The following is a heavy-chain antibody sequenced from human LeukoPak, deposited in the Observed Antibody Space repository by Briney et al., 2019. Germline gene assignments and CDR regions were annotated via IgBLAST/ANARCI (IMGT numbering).Heavy chain of an antibody. CDR2: IYYSGST. CDR3: ARDQSPVTTGELDY. D-gene: IGHD4-11*01. V-gene: IGHV4-39*07. CDR1: GGSISSSSYY. Sequence: SETLSLTCAVSGGSISSSSYYWGWIRQPPGKGLEWIGSIYYSGSTYYNPSLKSRVTISVDTSKNQFSLKLSSVTAADTAVYYCARDQSPVTTGELDYWGQGTLVTVSS. J-gene: IGHJ4*02.